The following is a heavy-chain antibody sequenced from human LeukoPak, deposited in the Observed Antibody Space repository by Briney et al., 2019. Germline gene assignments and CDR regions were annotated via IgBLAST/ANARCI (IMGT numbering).Heavy chain of an antibody. CDR2: ISGSGGST. J-gene: IGHJ3*01. CDR1: GFTFSSYA. CDR3: AKVLWFGELRDAFDL. Sequence: GGSLRLSCAASGFTFSSYAMSWVRQAPGKGVEWVSAISGSGGSTYYADSLRGGFTISRDTSMNTQYLQMNMLRTEDTPLYYSAKVLWFGELRDAFDLWG. V-gene: IGHV3-23*01. D-gene: IGHD3-10*01.